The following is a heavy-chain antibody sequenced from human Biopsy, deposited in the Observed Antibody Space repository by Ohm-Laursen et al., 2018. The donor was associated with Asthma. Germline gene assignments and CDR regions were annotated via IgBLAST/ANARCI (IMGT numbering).Heavy chain of an antibody. CDR2: IKHDGSEK. J-gene: IGHJ1*01. CDR3: ARTFHLWSPYHAERYQL. D-gene: IGHD3-3*02. V-gene: IGHV3-7*01. Sequence: SLRLSCAAPGFAFGDYWMSWVRQVPGKGLEWVANIKHDGSEKNHVDSLKGRFTISRDNAKNSLYLQMNSLRAEDTAVYYCARTFHLWSPYHAERYQLWGQGTLVTVSS. CDR1: GFAFGDYW.